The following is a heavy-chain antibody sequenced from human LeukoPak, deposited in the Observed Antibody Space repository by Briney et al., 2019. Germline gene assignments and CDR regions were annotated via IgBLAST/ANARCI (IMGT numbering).Heavy chain of an antibody. D-gene: IGHD3-22*01. Sequence: SVTVSCTASGGTFSSYAISWVRQAPGQGLEWMGGIIPIFGTANYAQKFQGRVTITTDESTSTAYMELSSLRSEDTAVYYCARAYNTMIVVVWGAFDIWGQGTMVTVSS. CDR2: IIPIFGTA. CDR3: ARAYNTMIVVVWGAFDI. J-gene: IGHJ3*02. V-gene: IGHV1-69*05. CDR1: GGTFSSYA.